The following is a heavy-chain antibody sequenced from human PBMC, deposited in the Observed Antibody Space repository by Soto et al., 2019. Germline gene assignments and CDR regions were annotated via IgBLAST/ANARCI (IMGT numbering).Heavy chain of an antibody. D-gene: IGHD3-3*01. CDR2: IYYSGST. CDR1: GGSVSSGSYY. V-gene: IGHV4-61*01. J-gene: IGHJ4*02. Sequence: KTSETLSLTCTVSGGSVSSGSYYWSWIRQPPGKGLEWIGYIYYSGSTNYNPSLKSRVTISVDTSKNQFSLKLSSVTAADTAVYYCASFGSLRGWANFDYWGQGVPVTVSS. CDR3: ASFGSLRGWANFDY.